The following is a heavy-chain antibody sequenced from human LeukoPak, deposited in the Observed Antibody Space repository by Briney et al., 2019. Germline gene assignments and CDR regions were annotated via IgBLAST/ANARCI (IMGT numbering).Heavy chain of an antibody. CDR3: AREAVANFRGHYFDY. V-gene: IGHV1-69*13. D-gene: IGHD4-23*01. CDR1: GGTFSNYA. CDR2: IIPIFGTA. J-gene: IGHJ4*02. Sequence: GASVKVSCKASGGTFSNYAISWVRHAHGQGIERMGGIIPIFGTANYAQKFQGRVTITADESTSTAYMELSSLRSEDTAVYYCAREAVANFRGHYFDYWGQGTLVTVSS.